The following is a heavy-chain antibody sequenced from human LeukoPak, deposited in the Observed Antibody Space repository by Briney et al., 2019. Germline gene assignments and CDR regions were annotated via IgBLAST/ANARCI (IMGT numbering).Heavy chain of an antibody. CDR2: ISGYNGNT. CDR1: GGTFSSYA. J-gene: IGHJ4*02. V-gene: IGHV1-18*01. D-gene: IGHD6-6*01. Sequence: ASVKVSCKASGGTFSSYAISWVRQAPGQGLEWMGWISGYNGNTNYAQKFQGRVTMTTDTSTNTAYMELRSLRSDDTAVYYCAREDSSAYVYWGQGTLVTVSS. CDR3: AREDSSAYVY.